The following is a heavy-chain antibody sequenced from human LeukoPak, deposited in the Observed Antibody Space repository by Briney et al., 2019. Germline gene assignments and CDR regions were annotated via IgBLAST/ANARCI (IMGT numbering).Heavy chain of an antibody. CDR3: ARDRPDRILWFGGGLEYGMDV. V-gene: IGHV3-74*01. CDR1: GFTFSSYW. D-gene: IGHD3-10*01. J-gene: IGHJ6*02. CDR2: INSDGSST. Sequence: GGSLRLSCAASGFTFSSYWMHWVRQAPGKGLVWVSRINSDGSSTSYADSVKGRFTISRDNAKNTLYLQMNSLRAEDTAVYYCARDRPDRILWFGGGLEYGMDVWGQGTTVTVSS.